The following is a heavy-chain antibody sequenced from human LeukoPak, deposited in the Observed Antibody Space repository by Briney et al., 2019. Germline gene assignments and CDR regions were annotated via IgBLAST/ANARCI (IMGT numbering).Heavy chain of an antibody. Sequence: SETLSLTCTVSGVSISSGGYSWSWIRQPPGKGLEWIGYIYHSGSTYYNPSLKSRVTISVDRSKNQFSLKLSSVTAADTAVYYCAREGDYVAYWGQGTLVTVSS. CDR2: IYHSGST. CDR1: GVSISSGGYS. V-gene: IGHV4-30-2*01. CDR3: AREGDYVAY. J-gene: IGHJ4*02.